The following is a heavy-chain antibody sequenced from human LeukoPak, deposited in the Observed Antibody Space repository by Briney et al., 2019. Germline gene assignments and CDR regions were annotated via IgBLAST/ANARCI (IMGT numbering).Heavy chain of an antibody. D-gene: IGHD6-19*01. J-gene: IGHJ4*02. CDR3: ARARCYSSGGTVALFDY. CDR2: TYYRSKWYN. CDR1: GDSVSSNSAA. V-gene: IGHV6-1*01. Sequence: SQTLSLTCAISGDSVSSNSAAWNWIRQSPSRGLEWLGRTYYRSKWYNDYAVSVRSRITINPDTSKNHSSLQLNSVTPEDTAVYYCARARCYSSGGTVALFDYWGQGTLVTVSS.